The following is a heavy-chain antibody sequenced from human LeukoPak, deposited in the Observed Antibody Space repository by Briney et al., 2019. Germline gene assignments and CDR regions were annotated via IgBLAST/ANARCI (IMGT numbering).Heavy chain of an antibody. D-gene: IGHD2-2*01. CDR2: IYYSGST. Sequence: SETLSLTCTVSGGSISSSSYYWGWIRQPPGKGLEWIGSIYYSGSTYYNPSLKSRVTISVDTSKNQFSLKLSSVTAADTAVYYCAPNIVVVPATQPAWFDPWGRGTLVTVSS. J-gene: IGHJ5*02. CDR1: GGSISSSSYY. V-gene: IGHV4-39*07. CDR3: APNIVVVPATQPAWFDP.